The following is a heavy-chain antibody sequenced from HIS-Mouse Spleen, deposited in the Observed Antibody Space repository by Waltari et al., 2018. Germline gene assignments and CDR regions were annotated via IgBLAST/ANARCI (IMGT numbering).Heavy chain of an antibody. D-gene: IGHD6-13*01. J-gene: IGHJ2*01. Sequence: QLQLQESGPGLVTPSETLSLTCTVHGGSTRSRSYYWGWIRQPPGKGLEWIGSIYYSGSTYYNPSLKIRVTISVDTSKNQFSLKLSSVTAADTAVYYCAREIPYSSSWYDWYFYLWGRGTLVTVSS. CDR1: GGSTRSRSYY. V-gene: IGHV4-39*07. CDR2: IYYSGST. CDR3: AREIPYSSSWYDWYFYL.